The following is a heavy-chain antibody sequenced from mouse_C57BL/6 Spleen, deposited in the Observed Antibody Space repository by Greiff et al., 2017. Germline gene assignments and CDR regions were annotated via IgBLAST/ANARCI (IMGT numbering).Heavy chain of an antibody. CDR3: TRDDGSGAMDY. D-gene: IGHD1-1*01. CDR2: ISSGGDYI. Sequence: EVMLVESGEGLVKPGGSLKLSCAASGFTFSSYAMSWVRQTPEKRLEWVAYISSGGDYIYYADTVKGRFTISRDNARNTLYLQMSSLKSEDTAMYYCTRDDGSGAMDYWGQGTSVTVSS. J-gene: IGHJ4*01. CDR1: GFTFSSYA. V-gene: IGHV5-9-1*02.